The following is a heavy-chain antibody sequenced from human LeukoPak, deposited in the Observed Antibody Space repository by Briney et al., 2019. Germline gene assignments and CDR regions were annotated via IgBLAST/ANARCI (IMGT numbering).Heavy chain of an antibody. CDR3: TRDSRKESGIYYSDY. Sequence: PGGSLRLSCAASGFTVGTNYMSWVRQAPGKGLEWVSVIYSGGGTYYADSVKGRFTISRDNSNNILYLQMNSLRAEGTAVYYCTRDSRKESGIYYSDYWGQGTLVTVSS. V-gene: IGHV3-66*01. J-gene: IGHJ4*02. CDR1: GFTVGTNY. D-gene: IGHD2/OR15-2a*01. CDR2: IYSGGGT.